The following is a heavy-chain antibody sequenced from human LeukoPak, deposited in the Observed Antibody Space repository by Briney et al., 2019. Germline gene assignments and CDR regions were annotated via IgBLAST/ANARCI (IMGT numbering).Heavy chain of an antibody. Sequence: PGGSLRLSCAASGFTFSSYWMSWVRQAPGKGLEWVANIKQDGSEKYYVDSVKGRFTIARDNAKNSLYLQMNSLRAEDTAVYYCARDPCCYSSSWGPYFDYWGQGTLVTVSS. J-gene: IGHJ4*02. CDR2: IKQDGSEK. CDR1: GFTFSSYW. CDR3: ARDPCCYSSSWGPYFDY. V-gene: IGHV3-7*01. D-gene: IGHD2-2*01.